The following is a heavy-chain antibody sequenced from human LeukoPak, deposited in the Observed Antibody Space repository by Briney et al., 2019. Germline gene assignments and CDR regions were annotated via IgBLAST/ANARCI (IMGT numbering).Heavy chain of an antibody. V-gene: IGHV1-2*06. CDR2: INPNSGGT. CDR3: ARDLRITIFGVVILGY. CDR1: GYTFTGYY. J-gene: IGHJ4*02. D-gene: IGHD3-3*01. Sequence: GASVKVSCKASGYTFTGYYMHRVRQAPGQGLEWMGRINPNSGGTNYAQKFQGRVTMTRDTSISTAYMELSRLRSDDTAVYYCARDLRITIFGVVILGYWGQGTLVTVSS.